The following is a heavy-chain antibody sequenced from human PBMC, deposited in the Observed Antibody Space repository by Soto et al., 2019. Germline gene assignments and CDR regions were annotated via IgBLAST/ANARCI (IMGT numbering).Heavy chain of an antibody. J-gene: IGHJ1*01. CDR1: GGSISSGGYS. V-gene: IGHV4-30-2*01. CDR2: IYHSGST. D-gene: IGHD3-9*01. Sequence: SETLSLTCAVSGGSISSGGYSWSWIRQPPGKGLEWIGYIYHSGSTYYNPSLKSRVTISVDRSKNQFSLKLSSVTAADTAVYYCARGGWLWAHTAEYFQHWGQGTLVTVSS. CDR3: ARGGWLWAHTAEYFQH.